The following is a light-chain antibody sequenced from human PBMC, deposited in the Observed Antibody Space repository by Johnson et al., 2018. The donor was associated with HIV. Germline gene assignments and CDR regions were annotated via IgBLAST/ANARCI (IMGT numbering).Light chain of an antibody. J-gene: IGLJ1*01. Sequence: QSVLTQPPSVSAAPGQKVTISCSGSSSNIGNNYVSWYQQLPGTAPKLLIYENNKRPSGIPDRFSGSKSGTSATLGIAGLQTGDEADYYCGTWYNSLSTGLFGTGTKVTVL. CDR1: SSNIGNNY. CDR3: GTWYNSLSTGL. CDR2: ENN. V-gene: IGLV1-51*02.